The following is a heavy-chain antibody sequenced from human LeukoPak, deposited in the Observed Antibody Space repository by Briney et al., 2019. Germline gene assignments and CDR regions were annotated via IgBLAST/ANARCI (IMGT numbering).Heavy chain of an antibody. J-gene: IGHJ5*02. V-gene: IGHV4-59*01. Sequence: SETLSLTCTVSGGSLSSYYWSWIRQPPGKGLEWIGYIYYSGSTNYNPSLKSRVTISVDTSKNQFSLKLSSVTVADTAVYYCARARADWFDPWGQGTLVTVSS. CDR3: ARARADWFDP. CDR2: IYYSGST. CDR1: GGSLSSYY.